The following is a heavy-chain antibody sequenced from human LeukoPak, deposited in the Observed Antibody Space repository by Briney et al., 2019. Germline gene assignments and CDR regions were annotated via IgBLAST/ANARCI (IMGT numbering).Heavy chain of an antibody. Sequence: SETPPLTCAVSGGSITSSNWWSWVRQPPGKGLEWIGEIYHSGSTNYNPSLKSRVTISVDKSKNQFSLKLTSVTAADTAVYYCARRSTVTTFEYWGQGILVTVSS. CDR3: ARRSTVTTFEY. J-gene: IGHJ4*02. D-gene: IGHD4-17*01. V-gene: IGHV4-4*02. CDR1: GGSITSSNW. CDR2: IYHSGST.